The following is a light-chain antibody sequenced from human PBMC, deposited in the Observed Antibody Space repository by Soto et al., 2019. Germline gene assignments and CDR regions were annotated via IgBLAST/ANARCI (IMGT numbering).Light chain of an antibody. Sequence: QSVPTQPASVSGSPGQSITISCTGTISDVGGYNYVAWYQQYPGKVPKLLIYEVTSRPSGVSNRFSGSKSGNTASLTISGLQAEDEADYYCSSYTGDSVLLFGGGTKLTVL. V-gene: IGLV2-14*01. J-gene: IGLJ2*01. CDR1: ISDVGGYNY. CDR2: EVT. CDR3: SSYTGDSVLL.